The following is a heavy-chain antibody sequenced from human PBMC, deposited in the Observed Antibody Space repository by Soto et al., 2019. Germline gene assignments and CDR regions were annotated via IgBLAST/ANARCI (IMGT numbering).Heavy chain of an antibody. V-gene: IGHV3-64*01. D-gene: IGHD3-10*01. CDR3: ARVLYGSGPDY. J-gene: IGHJ4*02. Sequence: EVQLVESGGGLVQPGGSLRLSCAASGFTFSSYAMHWVRQAPGKGLEYVSAISSNGGSTYYANSVKGRFTISRDNSKNTLYLQMGSLRAEDVAVYYCARVLYGSGPDYWGQGTLVTVSS. CDR1: GFTFSSYA. CDR2: ISSNGGST.